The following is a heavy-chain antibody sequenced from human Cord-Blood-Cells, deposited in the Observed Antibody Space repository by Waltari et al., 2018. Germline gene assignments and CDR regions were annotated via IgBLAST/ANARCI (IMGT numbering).Heavy chain of an antibody. J-gene: IGHJ6*03. CDR2: TNHSGST. CDR3: ARGRGSGSYYYYYYYYMDV. Sequence: QVQLQQWGAGLLKHSETLSLTCAVYGGAFSGYYWSRIRQPPGKGLEWIGETNHSGSTNFNPSLKSRVSISVDTSKNQFSLKLSSVTAADTAVYYCARGRGSGSYYYYYYYYMDVWGKGTTVTVSS. CDR1: GGAFSGYY. V-gene: IGHV4-34*01. D-gene: IGHD3-10*01.